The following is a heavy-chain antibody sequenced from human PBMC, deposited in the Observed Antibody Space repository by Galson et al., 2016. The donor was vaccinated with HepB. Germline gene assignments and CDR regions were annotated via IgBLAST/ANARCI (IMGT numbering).Heavy chain of an antibody. CDR1: GGSISNNSYY. V-gene: IGHV4-39*01. Sequence: SETLSLTCTVSGGSISNNSYYWGWVRQPPGKGLEWIGSIYYSGNTYYNPSLKSRVTIFVETSKNQFSLRLSAVTAAATGVYYCARHMFSSGPPSPFHYFGMDVWGPGTTVTVSS. D-gene: IGHD6-19*01. J-gene: IGHJ6*02. CDR2: IYYSGNT. CDR3: ARHMFSSGPPSPFHYFGMDV.